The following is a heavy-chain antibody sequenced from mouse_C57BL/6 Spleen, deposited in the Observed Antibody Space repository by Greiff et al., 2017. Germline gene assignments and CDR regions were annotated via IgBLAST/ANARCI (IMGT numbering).Heavy chain of an antibody. CDR3: ASGGYCDY. V-gene: IGHV1-26*01. CDR2: INPNNGGT. J-gene: IGHJ2*01. CDR1: GYTFTDYY. Sequence: VQLQQSGPELVKPGASVKISCKASGYTFTDYYMNWVKQSHGKSLEWIGDINPNNGGTSYNQKFKGKATLTVDKSSSTAYMELRSLTSEDSAVYYCASGGYCDYWGQGTTLTVSS. D-gene: IGHD1-1*02.